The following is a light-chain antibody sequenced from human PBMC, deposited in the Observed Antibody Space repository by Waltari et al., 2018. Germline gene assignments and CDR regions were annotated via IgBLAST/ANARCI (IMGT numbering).Light chain of an antibody. J-gene: IGKJ1*01. Sequence: DIEMTQSPSSLSASVGDRVTITCRASQCIGGNLNWYQQTPGRAPKVLIYAASSVQSGVPSRFSGRGSGTDFTLTISSLQPEDFATYYCQQSYSTPWTFGQATKVEIK. CDR1: QCIGGN. CDR2: AAS. CDR3: QQSYSTPWT. V-gene: IGKV1-39*01.